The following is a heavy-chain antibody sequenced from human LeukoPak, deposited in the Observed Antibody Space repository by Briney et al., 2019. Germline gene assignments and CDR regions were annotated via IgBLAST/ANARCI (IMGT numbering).Heavy chain of an antibody. V-gene: IGHV1-2*02. CDR3: AGAGGLVGAIRGLVWFDP. CDR1: GYTFTDYY. D-gene: IGHD1-26*01. Sequence: ASVTVSCKASGYTFTDYYMHWVRQAPGQGLEWMGWINPNNGATNYAQKFQGRVTMTRDTSISTVYMELSSLTSDDTAVYYCAGAGGLVGAIRGLVWFDPWGQGTLVTVSS. J-gene: IGHJ5*02. CDR2: INPNNGAT.